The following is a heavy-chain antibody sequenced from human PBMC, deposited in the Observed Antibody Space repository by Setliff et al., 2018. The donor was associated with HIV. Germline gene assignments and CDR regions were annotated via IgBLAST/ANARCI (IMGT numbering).Heavy chain of an antibody. CDR3: ARVSSTYWYSIFRNYYYHMDV. CDR2: INHSRRT. D-gene: IGHD2-8*02. V-gene: IGHV4-34*01. J-gene: IGHJ6*03. CDR1: GGSFSGFY. Sequence: KPSETLSLTCAVYGGSFSGFYWNWIRQAPGKGLEWIGEINHSRRTKYNPSLKSRVTISVDTSKNQFSLKLSSVTAADTAVYYCARVSSTYWYSIFRNYYYHMDVWGKGTTVTVSS.